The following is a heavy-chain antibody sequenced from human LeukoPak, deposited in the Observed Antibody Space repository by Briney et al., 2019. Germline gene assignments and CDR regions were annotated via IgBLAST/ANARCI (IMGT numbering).Heavy chain of an antibody. V-gene: IGHV3-30*02. CDR2: IRYDGSNK. Sequence: PGGSLRLSCAASGFTFSSYGMHWVPQAPGKGLEWVAFIRYDGSNKYYADSVKGRFTISRDNSKNTLYLQMNSLRAEDTAVYYCAKDKSLLPFIAAAGYYFDYGDEGTLVTVSS. CDR1: GFTFSSYG. J-gene: IGHJ4*02. D-gene: IGHD6-13*01. CDR3: AKDKSLLPFIAAAGYYFDY.